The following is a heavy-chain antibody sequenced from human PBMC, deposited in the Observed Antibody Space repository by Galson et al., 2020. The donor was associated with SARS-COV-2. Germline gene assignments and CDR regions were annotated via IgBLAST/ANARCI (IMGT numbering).Heavy chain of an antibody. Sequence: SVKVSCKASGGTFSSYTISWVRQAPGQGLEWMGRIIPILGIANYAQKFQGRVTITADKSTSTAYMELSSLRSEDTAVYYCARGGEGSSGYYHWFDPWGQGTLVTVSS. D-gene: IGHD3-22*01. CDR2: IIPILGIA. CDR1: GGTFSSYT. V-gene: IGHV1-69*02. J-gene: IGHJ5*02. CDR3: ARGGEGSSGYYHWFDP.